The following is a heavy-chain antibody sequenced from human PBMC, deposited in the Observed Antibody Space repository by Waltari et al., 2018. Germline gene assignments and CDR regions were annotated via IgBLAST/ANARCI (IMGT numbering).Heavy chain of an antibody. V-gene: IGHV6-1*01. J-gene: IGHJ2*01. Sequence: QVQLQQSGPGLVKPSQTLSLTCAISGDSVSSNSAAWNWLRQSPSRGLEWLGRTYYRSKWYNDYAVSVKSRITINPDTSKNQFSLQLNSVTPEDTAVYYCARGGEQWLVRDWYFDLWGRGTLVTVSS. CDR2: TYYRSKWYN. CDR1: GDSVSSNSAA. CDR3: ARGGEQWLVRDWYFDL. D-gene: IGHD6-19*01.